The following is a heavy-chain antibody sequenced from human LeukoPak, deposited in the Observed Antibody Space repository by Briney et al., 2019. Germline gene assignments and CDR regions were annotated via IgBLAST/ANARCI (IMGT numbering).Heavy chain of an antibody. J-gene: IGHJ3*02. CDR2: ISWNSGSI. CDR1: GFTFDDYA. Sequence: GGSLRFSCAASGFTFDDYAMHWVRQAPGKGLEWVSGISWNSGSIGYADSVKGRFTISRDNAKNSLYLQMNSLRAEDTALYYCAKSVLGVINDAFDIRGQGTMVTVSS. D-gene: IGHD3-10*01. V-gene: IGHV3-9*01. CDR3: AKSVLGVINDAFDI.